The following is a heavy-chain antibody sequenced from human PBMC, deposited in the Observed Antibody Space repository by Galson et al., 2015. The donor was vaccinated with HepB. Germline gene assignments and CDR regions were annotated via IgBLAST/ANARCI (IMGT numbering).Heavy chain of an antibody. CDR2: ISGSGGST. CDR1: GFTFSRYA. J-gene: IGHJ3*02. Sequence: SLRLSCAASGFTFSRYAMHWVRQAPGKGLEWVSAISGSGGSTYYADSVKGRFTISRDNSKNTLYLQMNSLRAEDTAVYYCAKDSSGYYLQVVDIWGQGTMVTVSS. CDR3: AKDSSGYYLQVVDI. D-gene: IGHD3-22*01. V-gene: IGHV3-23*01.